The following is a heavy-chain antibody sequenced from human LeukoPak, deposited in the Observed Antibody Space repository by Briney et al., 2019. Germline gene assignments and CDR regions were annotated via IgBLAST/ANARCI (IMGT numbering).Heavy chain of an antibody. V-gene: IGHV4-4*02. J-gene: IGHJ4*02. Sequence: KASGTLSLTCAVSGGSISSNNWWGWVRQPPGKGLEWIGEIYHSGSTYYNPSLKSRVTISVDTSKNQFSLKLSSVTAADTAVYYCARGGSSGYYNYFDYWGQGTLVTVSS. CDR2: IYHSGST. D-gene: IGHD3-22*01. CDR3: ARGGSSGYYNYFDY. CDR1: GGSISSNNW.